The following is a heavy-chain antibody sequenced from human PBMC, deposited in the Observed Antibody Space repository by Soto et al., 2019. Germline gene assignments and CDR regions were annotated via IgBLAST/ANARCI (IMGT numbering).Heavy chain of an antibody. J-gene: IGHJ5*02. CDR2: IYTTRSP. CDR1: GDSVSKYY. Sequence: LSLTCTVSGDSVSKYYWNWIRQPAGKGLEWIGRIYTTRSPNYNPSLKSRVTMSVDTSKNQFSLKLNLSSVTAADTAVYYCARSPAYGDYANLDTWGQGTLVTVSS. V-gene: IGHV4-4*07. CDR3: ARSPAYGDYANLDT. D-gene: IGHD4-17*01.